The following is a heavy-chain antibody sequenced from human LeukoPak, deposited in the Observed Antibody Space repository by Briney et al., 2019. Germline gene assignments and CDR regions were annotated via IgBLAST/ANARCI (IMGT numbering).Heavy chain of an antibody. CDR1: GYTFTGYC. J-gene: IGHJ4*02. CDR3: APSNCYDYYFDY. Sequence: ASVKVSCKASGYTFTGYCMHWVRQAPGQGLEWMGWINPNSGGTNYAQKFQGRVTMTRDTSITTAYMELSRLRSDGTAVYYCAPSNCYDYYFDYWGQGTLVTVSS. CDR2: INPNSGGT. V-gene: IGHV1-2*02. D-gene: IGHD5-12*01.